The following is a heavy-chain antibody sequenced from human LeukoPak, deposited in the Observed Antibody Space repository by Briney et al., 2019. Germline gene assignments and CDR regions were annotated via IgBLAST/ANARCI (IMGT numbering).Heavy chain of an antibody. V-gene: IGHV4-34*01. D-gene: IGHD3-3*01. CDR1: GGSFSGYY. Sequence: PSETLSLTCAVYGGSFSGYYWSWIRQPPGKGLEWIGEINHSGSTNYNPSLKSRVTISVDTSKNQFSLKLGSVTAADTAVYYCARGQAYYDFWSGHSSPDYWGQGTLVTVSS. J-gene: IGHJ4*02. CDR2: INHSGST. CDR3: ARGQAYYDFWSGHSSPDY.